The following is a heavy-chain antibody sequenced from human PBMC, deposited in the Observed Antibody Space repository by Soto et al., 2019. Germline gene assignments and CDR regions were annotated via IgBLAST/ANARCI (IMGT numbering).Heavy chain of an antibody. Sequence: SETLSLTCDVSGVSISSGNWWSWVRQPPGKGLEWIAEVYNDGSANCHPSLESRATISVDRSKNQFSLRLSSVTAADTGKYYRARLVYDSRLNYLYFDHWGQGTLVTVSS. V-gene: IGHV4-4*02. J-gene: IGHJ4*02. D-gene: IGHD3-22*01. CDR2: VYNDGSA. CDR1: GVSISSGNW. CDR3: ARLVYDSRLNYLYFDH.